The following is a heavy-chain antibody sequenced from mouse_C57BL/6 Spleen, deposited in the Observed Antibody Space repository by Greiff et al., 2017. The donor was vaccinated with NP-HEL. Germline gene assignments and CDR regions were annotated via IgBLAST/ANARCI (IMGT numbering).Heavy chain of an antibody. V-gene: IGHV1-22*01. D-gene: IGHD2-5*01. J-gene: IGHJ3*01. CDR1: GYTFTDYN. CDR3: VRGDYYSNYVDWFAY. CDR2: INPNNGGT. Sequence: VQLQQSGPELVKPGASVKMSCKASGYTFTDYNMHWVKQSHGKSLEWIGYINPNNGGTSYNQKFKGKATLTVNKSSSTAYMELRSLTSEDSAVYYCVRGDYYSNYVDWFAYWGQGTLVTVSA.